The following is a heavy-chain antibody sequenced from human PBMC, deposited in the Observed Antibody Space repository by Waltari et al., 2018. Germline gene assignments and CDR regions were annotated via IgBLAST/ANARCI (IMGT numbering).Heavy chain of an antibody. Sequence: EVQLVESGGGLIQPGGSLRLSCAASGFTVSSTYMSWVRQAPGKGLEWVSVIYSGGSTYYADSVKGRFTISRDNSKNTLYLQMNSLRAEDTAVYYCARDSHRCTGGVCPFDYWGQGTLVTVSS. D-gene: IGHD2-8*02. V-gene: IGHV3-53*01. J-gene: IGHJ4*02. CDR2: IYSGGST. CDR3: ARDSHRCTGGVCPFDY. CDR1: GFTVSSTY.